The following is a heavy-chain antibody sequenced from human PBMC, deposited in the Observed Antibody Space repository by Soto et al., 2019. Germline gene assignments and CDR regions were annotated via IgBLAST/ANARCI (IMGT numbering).Heavy chain of an antibody. Sequence: QVQLQQWGAGLLKPSETLSLTCAVYGGSVNSGNYYWSWIRQPPGKGLEWIGEMSHSGGTHFHPSLKRRVTISVDTAKNQFALKMSSVTAADTALYYWARVERGTATTVVDAFDIWGPGTLVTVSS. CDR2: MSHSGGT. CDR1: GGSVNSGNYY. D-gene: IGHD1-1*01. CDR3: ARVERGTATTVVDAFDI. V-gene: IGHV4-34*01. J-gene: IGHJ3*02.